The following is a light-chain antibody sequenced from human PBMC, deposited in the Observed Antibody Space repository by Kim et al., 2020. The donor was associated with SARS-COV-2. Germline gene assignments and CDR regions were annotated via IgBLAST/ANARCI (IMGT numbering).Light chain of an antibody. V-gene: IGKV3-11*01. J-gene: IGKJ4*01. Sequence: LSPGERATLTCRASQGISNFLAWYQQKPGQAPRLLIYDASIRATGMPARFSGSGSGTDFTLTISNLEPEDFAVYYCQQRSTWPLTFGGGTEVDIK. CDR1: QGISNF. CDR2: DAS. CDR3: QQRSTWPLT.